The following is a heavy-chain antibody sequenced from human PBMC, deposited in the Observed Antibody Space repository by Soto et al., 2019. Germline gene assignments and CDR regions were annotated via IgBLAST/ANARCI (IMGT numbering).Heavy chain of an antibody. Sequence: GGSLILSCAASGFTFSSYWRHWVRQAPGKGLVWVSRINPGGSITAYADSVKGRFTISRDNAKNTLYLQMNTLRGDDTAVYYCARVPTGKYGVWNYWGQGTLVTVSS. CDR3: ARVPTGKYGVWNY. V-gene: IGHV3-74*01. J-gene: IGHJ4*02. D-gene: IGHD2-8*01. CDR2: INPGGSIT. CDR1: GFTFSSYW.